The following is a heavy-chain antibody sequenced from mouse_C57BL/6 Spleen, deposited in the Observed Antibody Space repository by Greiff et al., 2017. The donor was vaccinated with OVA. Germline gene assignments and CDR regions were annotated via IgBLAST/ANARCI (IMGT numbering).Heavy chain of an antibody. CDR3: AELTTVVARYAMDY. CDR1: GYTFTSYG. V-gene: IGHV1-81*01. D-gene: IGHD1-1*01. Sequence: QVQLKQSGAELARPGASVKLSCKASGYTFTSYGISWVKQRTGQGLEWIGEIYPRSGNTYYNEKFKGKATLTADKSSSTAYMELRSLTSDDSAVYFCAELTTVVARYAMDYWGQGTSVTVSS. CDR2: IYPRSGNT. J-gene: IGHJ4*01.